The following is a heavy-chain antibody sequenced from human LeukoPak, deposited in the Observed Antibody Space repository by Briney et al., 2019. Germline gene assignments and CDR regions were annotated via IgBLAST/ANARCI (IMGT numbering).Heavy chain of an antibody. Sequence: KPGESLMISCKGSGYSFTSYWISWVHQLPGKGLEWMGRIDPSDSYTNYSPSFQGHVTISTDKSIITAYLQWSSQKASDIAMYYCARKSNWAQGDAFDIWGQGTMVTVSS. CDR2: IDPSDSYT. D-gene: IGHD7-27*01. CDR3: ARKSNWAQGDAFDI. CDR1: GYSFTSYW. V-gene: IGHV5-10-1*01. J-gene: IGHJ3*02.